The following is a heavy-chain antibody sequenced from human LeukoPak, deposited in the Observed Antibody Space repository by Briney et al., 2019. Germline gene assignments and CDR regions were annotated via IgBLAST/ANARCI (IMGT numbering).Heavy chain of an antibody. Sequence: RTLRLTCTASGFTFSSYAMHWVRQPQGKGLEWVAVISYDGSNKYYADSVKGRFTISRDNSKNTLYLQMNSLRAEDTAVYYCAPGYCSSTSCPVGYWGQGTLVTVSS. V-gene: IGHV3-30-3*01. CDR3: APGYCSSTSCPVGY. CDR1: GFTFSSYA. CDR2: ISYDGSNK. J-gene: IGHJ4*02. D-gene: IGHD2-2*01.